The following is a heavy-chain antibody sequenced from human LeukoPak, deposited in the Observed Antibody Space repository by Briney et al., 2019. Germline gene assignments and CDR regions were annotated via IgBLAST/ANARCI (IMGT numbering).Heavy chain of an antibody. V-gene: IGHV3-9*01. J-gene: IGHJ4*02. Sequence: GGSLRLSCAASGFTFDDYAMHWVRQAPGKGLEWVSGISWNSGSIGYADSVKGRFTISRDNAKNSLYLQMNSLRAEDTALYYCAKASLRRASSSGTDYWGQGTLVTVSS. CDR1: GFTFDDYA. CDR2: ISWNSGSI. CDR3: AKASLRRASSSGTDY. D-gene: IGHD6-13*01.